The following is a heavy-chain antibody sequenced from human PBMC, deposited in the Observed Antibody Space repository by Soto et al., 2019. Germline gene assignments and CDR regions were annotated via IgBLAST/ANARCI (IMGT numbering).Heavy chain of an antibody. Sequence: QVQLQQWGAGLLKPSETLSLNCAVTGGSLSGYYWSWFRQPPGKGLEWIGEVKDGGHTNYKPSLRGRVTISSDTSNNQFSLRLNSVTAADTGVYYCARGQEGVVATHWDQGSLVTVSS. CDR1: GGSLSGYY. V-gene: IGHV4-34*01. CDR2: VKDGGHT. D-gene: IGHD5-12*01. J-gene: IGHJ4*02. CDR3: ARGQEGVVATH.